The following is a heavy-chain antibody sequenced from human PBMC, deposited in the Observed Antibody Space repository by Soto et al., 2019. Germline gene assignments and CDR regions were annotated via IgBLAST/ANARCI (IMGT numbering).Heavy chain of an antibody. Sequence: QVQLVESGGGVVQPGRSLRLSCAASGFTFSSYGMHWVRQAPGKGLEWVAVISYDGSNKYYADSVKGRFTISRDNSKNPLYLQMNSLRAEATAVYYCAMVLTTTVTTTTAYYYYGMDVWGQGTTVTVSS. CDR3: AMVLTTTVTTTTAYYYYGMDV. CDR2: ISYDGSNK. CDR1: GFTFSSYG. V-gene: IGHV3-30*03. J-gene: IGHJ6*02. D-gene: IGHD4-4*01.